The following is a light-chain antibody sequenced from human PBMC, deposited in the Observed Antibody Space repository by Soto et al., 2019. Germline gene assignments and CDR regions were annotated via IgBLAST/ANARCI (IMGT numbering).Light chain of an antibody. J-gene: IGLJ2*01. V-gene: IGLV2-14*01. CDR2: DVN. CDR1: SSDVGGYNY. Sequence: QSVLTQPASVSGSPGQSITISCTGTSSDVGGYNYVSWYQQPPGKAPKLMIYDVNNRPSGVSNRFSGSKSGNTASLTICGLQSEDEADYYCSSYTSSSTLVFGGGTKLTVL. CDR3: SSYTSSSTLV.